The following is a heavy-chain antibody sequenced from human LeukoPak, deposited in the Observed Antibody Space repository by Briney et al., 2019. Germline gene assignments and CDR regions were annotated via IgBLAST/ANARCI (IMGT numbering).Heavy chain of an antibody. D-gene: IGHD3-3*01. CDR2: IYYSGST. CDR3: ARPHGAPTYYDFWSGYYDAFDI. Sequence: ASETLSLTCSVSGGSISSSSYYWGWIRQPPGKGLEWIGSIYYSGSTYYNPSLKSRVTISVDTSKNQFSLKLSSVTAADTAVYYCARPHGAPTYYDFWSGYYDAFDIWGQGTMVTVSS. CDR1: GGSISSSSYY. J-gene: IGHJ3*02. V-gene: IGHV4-39*01.